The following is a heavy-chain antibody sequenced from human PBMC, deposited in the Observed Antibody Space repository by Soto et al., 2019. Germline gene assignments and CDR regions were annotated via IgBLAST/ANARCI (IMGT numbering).Heavy chain of an antibody. V-gene: IGHV4-39*01. Sequence: QLQLQESGPGLVKPSETLSLTCTVSGGSISSSSSYWGWIRQPPGKGLEWIGSIYYSGSTYYNPSLKSGVPISVDASKSQFSLKLSSVTAADTAVYYCARQGAVAGRDFDYWGQGTLVTVSS. D-gene: IGHD6-19*01. CDR2: IYYSGST. J-gene: IGHJ4*02. CDR3: ARQGAVAGRDFDY. CDR1: GGSISSSSSY.